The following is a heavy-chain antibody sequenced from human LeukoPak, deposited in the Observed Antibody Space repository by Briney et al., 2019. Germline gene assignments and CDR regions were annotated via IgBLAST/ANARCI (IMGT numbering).Heavy chain of an antibody. V-gene: IGHV4-59*08. J-gene: IGHJ4*02. Sequence: SETLSLTCTVSGGSISSYYWSWIWQPPGKGLEWIGYIYYSGSTNYNPSLKSRVTISVDTSKNQFSLKLSSVTAADTAVYYCARFRRAGYYDSSGSYYCFDFWGQGTLVIVSS. CDR3: ARFRRAGYYDSSGSYYCFDF. CDR1: GGSISSYY. CDR2: IYYSGST. D-gene: IGHD3-22*01.